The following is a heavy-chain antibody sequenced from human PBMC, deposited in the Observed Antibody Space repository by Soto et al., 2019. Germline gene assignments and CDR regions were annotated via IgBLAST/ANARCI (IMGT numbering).Heavy chain of an antibody. CDR3: AREYDSSGYYYGGNFDY. J-gene: IGHJ4*02. CDR2: ISAYNGNT. CDR1: GYTFTSYG. V-gene: IGHV1-18*01. D-gene: IGHD3-22*01. Sequence: ASVKVSCKASGYTFTSYGISWVRQAPGQGLEWMGWISAYNGNTNYAQKLQGKVTMTTDTSTSTAYMELRSLRFDDTAVYYCAREYDSSGYYYGGNFDYWGQGTLVTVSS.